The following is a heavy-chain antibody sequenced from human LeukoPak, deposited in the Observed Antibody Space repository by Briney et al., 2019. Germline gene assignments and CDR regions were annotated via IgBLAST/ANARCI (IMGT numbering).Heavy chain of an antibody. CDR1: GDSITSYY. Sequence: SETLSLTCTVSGDSITSYYWSWIRQPPGKGLEWIGYIYYSGSTNYNPSLKSRVTISVDTSKNHFSLKLSSVTAADTAVYYCAGNDYGDYKSSFDYWGQGTLVTVAS. V-gene: IGHV4-59*01. J-gene: IGHJ4*02. CDR2: IYYSGST. D-gene: IGHD4-17*01. CDR3: AGNDYGDYKSSFDY.